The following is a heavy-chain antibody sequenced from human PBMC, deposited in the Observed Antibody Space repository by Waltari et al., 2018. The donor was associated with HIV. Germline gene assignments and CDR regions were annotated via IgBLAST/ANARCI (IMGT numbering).Heavy chain of an antibody. CDR1: GDSISSGHDS. Sequence: QVQLQESGPGLVKPSQTLSLTCTVSGDSISSGHDSWSWIRQPAGKGLEWIGNIYSSDNSNYTPSLKSRVTMSLDTSSNRFSLHLSSVTAADTAVYYCARQRPDFFGVVPNFFDYWGQGILVTVSS. CDR3: ARQRPDFFGVVPNFFDY. CDR2: IYSSDNS. J-gene: IGHJ4*02. D-gene: IGHD3-3*01. V-gene: IGHV4-61*02.